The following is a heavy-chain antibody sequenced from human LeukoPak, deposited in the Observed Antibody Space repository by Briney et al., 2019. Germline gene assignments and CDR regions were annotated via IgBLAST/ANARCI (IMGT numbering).Heavy chain of an antibody. CDR2: ISSSCNYI. CDR3: ARDRVYSSSWGRAFDI. D-gene: IGHD6-13*01. CDR1: GFTFSSYN. J-gene: IGHJ3*02. Sequence: PGGSLRLSCAASGFTFSSYNMNWVRQAPWKGLEWVSSISSSCNYIYYADSVKGRFTISRDNAKNSLYLQMNSLRAEDTAVYYCARDRVYSSSWGRAFDIWGQGTMVTVSS. V-gene: IGHV3-21*01.